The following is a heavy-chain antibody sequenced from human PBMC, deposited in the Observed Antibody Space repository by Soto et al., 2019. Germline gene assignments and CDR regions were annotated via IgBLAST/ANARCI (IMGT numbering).Heavy chain of an antibody. J-gene: IGHJ5*02. D-gene: IGHD2-2*01. V-gene: IGHV3-21*01. CDR3: ARDDTAGYCSSTSCPLGNWFDP. Sequence: PGGSLRLSCAASGFTFSSYSMNWVRQAPGKGLEWVSSISSSSSYIYYADSVKGRFTISRDNAKNSPYLQMNSLRAEDTAVYYCARDDTAGYCSSTSCPLGNWFDPWGQGTLVTVSS. CDR2: ISSSSSYI. CDR1: GFTFSSYS.